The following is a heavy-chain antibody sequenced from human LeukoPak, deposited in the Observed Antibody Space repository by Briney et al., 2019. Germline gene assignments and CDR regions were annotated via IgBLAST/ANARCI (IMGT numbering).Heavy chain of an antibody. V-gene: IGHV4-31*03. D-gene: IGHD3-22*01. J-gene: IGHJ3*02. CDR1: GGSISSGGYY. CDR2: IYYSGST. CDR3: ARVVINDAFDI. Sequence: SETLSLTGTGSGGSISSGGYYWRWIRQHPGKGLEWIGCIYYSGSTYYNPALKSRVTISVDTSKNQFSLKLSSVTAAATAVYYCARVVINDAFDIWGQGAMVTVSS.